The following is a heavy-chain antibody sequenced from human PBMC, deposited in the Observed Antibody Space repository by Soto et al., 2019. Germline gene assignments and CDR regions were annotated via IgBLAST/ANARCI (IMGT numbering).Heavy chain of an antibody. CDR3: ARGNPQYYYYYYYMDV. CDR2: IYYSGST. D-gene: IGHD1-1*01. CDR1: GGSISSGGYY. V-gene: IGHV4-31*03. J-gene: IGHJ6*03. Sequence: QVQLQESGPGLVKPSQTLSLTCTVSGGSISSGGYYWSWIRQHPGKGLEWIGYIYYSGSTYYNPSLKSRVTISVDTSKNQFSLKLSSVTAADMAVYYCARGNPQYYYYYYYMDVWGKGTTVTVSS.